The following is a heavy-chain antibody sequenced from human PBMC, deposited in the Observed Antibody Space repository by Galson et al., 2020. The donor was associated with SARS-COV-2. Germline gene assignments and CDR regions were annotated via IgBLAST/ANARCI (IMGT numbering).Heavy chain of an antibody. CDR2: IWYDGSNK. Sequence: GESLKISCAASGFTFSSYGMHWVRQAPGKGLEWVAVIWYDGSNKYYADSVKGRFTISRDNSKNTLYLQMNSLRAEDTAVYYCAGDIVPPLGLYGMDVWGQGTTVTVSS. D-gene: IGHD2-15*01. V-gene: IGHV3-33*01. CDR1: GFTFSSYG. J-gene: IGHJ6*02. CDR3: AGDIVPPLGLYGMDV.